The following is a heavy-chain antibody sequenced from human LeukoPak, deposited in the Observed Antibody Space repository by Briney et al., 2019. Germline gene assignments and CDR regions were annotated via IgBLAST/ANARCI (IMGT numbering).Heavy chain of an antibody. CDR2: TYTSGSI. D-gene: IGHD3-10*01. CDR3: VRGGYYYGPSD. CDR1: GGSISSYY. Sequence: SETLSLTCTVSGGSISSYYWSWIRQPAGKGLEWVGRTYTSGSINYNPSLKSRVTMSVDTSKNQFSLKLRSVTAADTAVYYCVRGGYYYGPSDWGQGTLVTVSS. V-gene: IGHV4-4*07. J-gene: IGHJ4*02.